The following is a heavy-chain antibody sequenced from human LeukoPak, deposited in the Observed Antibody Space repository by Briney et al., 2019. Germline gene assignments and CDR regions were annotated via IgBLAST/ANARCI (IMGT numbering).Heavy chain of an antibody. CDR2: VNESGGT. V-gene: IGHV4-34*01. J-gene: IGHJ5*02. CDR1: IDSFSNYH. D-gene: IGHD1-26*01. CDR3: ARGQGATVPQVGKNWFDP. Sequence: SETLSLTCAVYIDSFSNYHWNWIRQTPAKGMEWIGEVNESGGTNISPSLRSRVILSVDKSKNQFSLKLISVTVADTAIYYCARGQGATVPQVGKNWFDPWGQGTRVTVSS.